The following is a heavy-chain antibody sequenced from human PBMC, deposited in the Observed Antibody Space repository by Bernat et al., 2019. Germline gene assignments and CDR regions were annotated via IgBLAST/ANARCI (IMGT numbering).Heavy chain of an antibody. CDR3: ARGRPRAMVRGSYYYYGMDV. CDR1: GFTFSSYS. Sequence: EVQLVESGGGLVKPGGSLRLSCAASGFTFSSYSMNWVRQAPGKGLEWVSSISSSSSYIYYADSVKGRFTISRDNAKNSLYLQMNSLRAEDTAVYYCARGRPRAMVRGSYYYYGMDVWGQGTTVTVSS. J-gene: IGHJ6*02. V-gene: IGHV3-21*01. D-gene: IGHD3-10*01. CDR2: ISSSSSYI.